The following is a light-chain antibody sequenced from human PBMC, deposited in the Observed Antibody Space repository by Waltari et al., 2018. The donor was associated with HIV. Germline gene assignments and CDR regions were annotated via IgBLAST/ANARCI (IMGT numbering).Light chain of an antibody. V-gene: IGKV1-39*01. CDR3: QQTYNTPWT. J-gene: IGKJ1*01. Sequence: DIQMTQSPSSLSASVRDRVTITCRASQGISSFLNWYQQKPGKAPKLLIYAASSLQSGVPLRFSVSGSGTDFTLTISSLQPEDFATYYCQQTYNTPWTFGQGTKVEIK. CDR1: QGISSF. CDR2: AAS.